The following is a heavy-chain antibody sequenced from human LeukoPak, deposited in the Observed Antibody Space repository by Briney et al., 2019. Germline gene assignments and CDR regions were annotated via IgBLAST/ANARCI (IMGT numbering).Heavy chain of an antibody. J-gene: IGHJ4*02. V-gene: IGHV3-73*01. D-gene: IGHD2-21*02. CDR2: IRSKANSYAT. CDR3: TNLAYCGGDCYPR. Sequence: PGGSLRLSCAASGFTFSGSAMHWVRQASGKGLEWVGRIRSKANSYATAYAASVKGRFTISRDDSKNTAYLQMNSLKTEDTAVYYCTNLAYCGGDCYPRWGQGTLVTVSS. CDR1: GFTFSGSA.